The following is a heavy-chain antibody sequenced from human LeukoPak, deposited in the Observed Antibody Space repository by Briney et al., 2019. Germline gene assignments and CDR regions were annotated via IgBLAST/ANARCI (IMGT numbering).Heavy chain of an antibody. J-gene: IGHJ4*02. D-gene: IGHD3-10*01. CDR1: GGSISSYY. V-gene: IGHV4-59*08. Sequence: SETLSLTCTVSGGSISSYYWSWIRQPPGKGLEWIGYIYYSGSTNYNPSLKSRVTISVDTSKNQFSLKLSSVTAADTAVYYCARVLGGSPFFDYWGQGTLVTVSS. CDR3: ARVLGGSPFFDY. CDR2: IYYSGST.